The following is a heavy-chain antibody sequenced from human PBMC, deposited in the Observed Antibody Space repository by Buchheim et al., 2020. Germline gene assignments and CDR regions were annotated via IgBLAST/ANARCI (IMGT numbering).Heavy chain of an antibody. V-gene: IGHV3-30*18. D-gene: IGHD6-6*01. Sequence: QVQLVESGGGVVQPGRPLRLSCAASGFTFSSYGMHWVRQAPGKGLEWVAVASHDASNYYGDSVKGRFTISRDNFTNTLYLQMSSLRPEDTAVYYCAKYSSTSNYYYGMDVWGQGTT. CDR1: GFTFSSYG. CDR2: ASHDASN. J-gene: IGHJ6*02. CDR3: AKYSSTSNYYYGMDV.